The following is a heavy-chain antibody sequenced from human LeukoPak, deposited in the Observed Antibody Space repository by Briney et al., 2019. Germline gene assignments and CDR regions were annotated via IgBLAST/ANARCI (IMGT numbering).Heavy chain of an antibody. V-gene: IGHV1-69*04. D-gene: IGHD3-16*02. CDR2: IIPILGIA. Sequence: ASVKVSCKASGGTFSSYAISWVRQAPGQGLEWMGRIIPILGIAKYAQKFQGRVTITADKSTSTAYMELSSLRSEDTAVYYCAGEGGAPYDYVWGSYRPFDCWGQGTLVTVSS. CDR3: AGEGGAPYDYVWGSYRPFDC. J-gene: IGHJ4*02. CDR1: GGTFSSYA.